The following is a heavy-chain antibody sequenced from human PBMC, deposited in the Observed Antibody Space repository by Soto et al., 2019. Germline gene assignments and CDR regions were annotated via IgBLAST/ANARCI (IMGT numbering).Heavy chain of an antibody. J-gene: IGHJ6*02. V-gene: IGHV5-10-1*01. CDR1: GYSFTSYW. CDR3: ARLSHYNYDMDV. CDR2: IDPSDSYT. Sequence: PGESLKISCKVSGYSFTSYWISWVRQMPGKGLEWMGRIDPSDSYTNYSPSFQGHVTISADKSISTAYLQWSRLKASDTAMYYCARLSHYNYDMDVWGQGTTVTVSS.